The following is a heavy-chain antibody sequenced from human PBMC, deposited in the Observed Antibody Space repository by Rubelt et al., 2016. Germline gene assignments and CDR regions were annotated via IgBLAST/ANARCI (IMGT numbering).Heavy chain of an antibody. J-gene: IGHJ4*02. Sequence: QVQLVQSGAEVKKPGASVKVSCKASGYTFTSHSISWVRQAPGQGLEWMGWIFTYNGNTNYAHRFQGRVTMTTDTSTSTAYMELRSLRSDDTAVYYCARIDSSGTYSYWGQGTLVTVSS. CDR1: GYTFTSHS. CDR2: IFTYNGNT. V-gene: IGHV1-18*01. CDR3: ARIDSSGTYSY. D-gene: IGHD3-10*01.